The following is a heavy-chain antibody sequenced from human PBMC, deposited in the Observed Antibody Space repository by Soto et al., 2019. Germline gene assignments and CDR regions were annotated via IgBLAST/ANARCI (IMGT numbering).Heavy chain of an antibody. CDR3: ARDTGPRNYDFWSSPFDY. V-gene: IGHV1-46*01. CDR2: INPSGGST. CDR1: GYTFTSYY. Sequence: ASVKVSCKASGYTFTSYYMHWVRQAPGQGLEWMGIINPSGGSTSYAQKFQGRVTMTRDTSTSTVYMELSSLRSEDTAVYYCARDTGPRNYDFWSSPFDYWGQGTLVTVSS. D-gene: IGHD3-3*01. J-gene: IGHJ4*02.